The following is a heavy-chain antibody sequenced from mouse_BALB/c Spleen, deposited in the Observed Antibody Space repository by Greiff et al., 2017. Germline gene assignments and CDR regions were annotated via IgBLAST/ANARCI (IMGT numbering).Heavy chain of an antibody. D-gene: IGHD2-4*01. CDR1: GFTFSSYA. Sequence: EVMLVESGGGLVKPGGSLKLSCAASGFTFSSYAMSWVRQTPEKRLEWVASISSGGSTYYPDSVKGRFTISRDNARNILYLQMSSLRSEDTAMYYCARWGDYDWFAYWGQGTLVTVSA. J-gene: IGHJ3*01. CDR3: ARWGDYDWFAY. CDR2: ISSGGST. V-gene: IGHV5-6-5*01.